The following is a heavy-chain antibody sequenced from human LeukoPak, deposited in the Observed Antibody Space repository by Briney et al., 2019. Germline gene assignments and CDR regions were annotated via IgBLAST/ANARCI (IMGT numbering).Heavy chain of an antibody. CDR2: INHSGST. CDR1: GGSFSGYY. CDR3: ARGVEAAALDYYYYMDV. D-gene: IGHD6-13*01. Sequence: PSETLSLTCAVYGGSFSGYYWSWIRQPSGKGLEWIGEINHSGSTNYNPSLKSRVTISVDTSKNQFSLKLSSVTAADTAVYYCARGVEAAALDYYYYMDVWGKGTTVTVSS. V-gene: IGHV4-34*01. J-gene: IGHJ6*03.